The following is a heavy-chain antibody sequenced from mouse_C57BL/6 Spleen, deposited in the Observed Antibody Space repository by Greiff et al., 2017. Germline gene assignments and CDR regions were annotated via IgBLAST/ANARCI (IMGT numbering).Heavy chain of an antibody. V-gene: IGHV1-82*01. CDR1: GYAFSSSW. J-gene: IGHJ3*01. CDR3: AREGGNYYGSSRGWFAY. CDR2: IYPGDGDT. Sequence: VQLQESGPELVKPGASVKISCKASGYAFSSSWMNWVKQRPGKGLEWIGRIYPGDGDTNYNGKFKGKATLTADKSSSTAYMQLSSLTSEDSAVYFCAREGGNYYGSSRGWFAYWGQGTLVTVSA. D-gene: IGHD1-1*01.